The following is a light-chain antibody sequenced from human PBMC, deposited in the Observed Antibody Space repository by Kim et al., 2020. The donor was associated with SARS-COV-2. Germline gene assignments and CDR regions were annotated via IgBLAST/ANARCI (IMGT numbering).Light chain of an antibody. CDR2: AAS. Sequence: DIQLTQSPSFLSASVGDRVTITCRASQGISSYLAWYQQKPRKAPKLLISAASTLQSGVPSRFSGSGSGTDFSLTISSLQPEDFATYYCQQVNSYPLTFGGGTKVDIK. V-gene: IGKV1-9*01. J-gene: IGKJ4*01. CDR1: QGISSY. CDR3: QQVNSYPLT.